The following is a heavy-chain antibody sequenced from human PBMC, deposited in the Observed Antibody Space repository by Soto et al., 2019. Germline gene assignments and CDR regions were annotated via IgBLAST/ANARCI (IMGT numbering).Heavy chain of an antibody. Sequence: SMKVSCKSSGGTFSSYAISWVRQAPGQGLEWMGGIIPIFGTANYAQKFQGRVTITADESTSTAYMELSSLRSEDTAVYYCASRGPYYDILTGYPETEVYYYSGMDVLGQGTTVTVSS. J-gene: IGHJ6*02. CDR1: GGTFSSYA. CDR3: ASRGPYYDILTGYPETEVYYYSGMDV. V-gene: IGHV1-69*13. D-gene: IGHD3-9*01. CDR2: IIPIFGTA.